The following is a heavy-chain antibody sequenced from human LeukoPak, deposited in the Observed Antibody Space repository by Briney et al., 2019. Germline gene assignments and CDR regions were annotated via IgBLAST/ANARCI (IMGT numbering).Heavy chain of an antibody. CDR1: GITFNSHW. CDR2: IKHDGSLR. J-gene: IGHJ3*01. D-gene: IGHD3/OR15-3a*01. Sequence: GGSLRLSCAASGITFNSHWMTWVRQTPGRGLGWVANIKHDGSLRNSVDSVKGRFTISRDNAKNSLYLQMNSLRAEDTAVYYCARDQDYHISDSWYDAFDVWGRGTMVTVSP. CDR3: ARDQDYHISDSWYDAFDV. V-gene: IGHV3-7*01.